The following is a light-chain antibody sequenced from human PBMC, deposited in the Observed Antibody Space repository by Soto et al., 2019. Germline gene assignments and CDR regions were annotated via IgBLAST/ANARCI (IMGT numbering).Light chain of an antibody. CDR2: EVN. V-gene: IGLV2-11*01. CDR3: FLSRGSLTWL. Sequence: QSVLTQPRSVSGSPGQSVTISCTATGSDVGDSSHVSWYQLHPGKAPKLMIYEVNNRPSGVPDRFSGSKSGSTASLTISGVQADDEAEYYCFLSRGSLTWLFGGGTELAVL. J-gene: IGLJ3*02. CDR1: GSDVGDSSH.